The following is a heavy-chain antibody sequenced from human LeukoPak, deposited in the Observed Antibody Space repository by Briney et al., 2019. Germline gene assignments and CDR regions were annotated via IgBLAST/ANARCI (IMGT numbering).Heavy chain of an antibody. J-gene: IGHJ4*02. V-gene: IGHV1-69*01. Sequence: SVKVSCKASVGTFSCYDITRVRQAPGQGLAWMGGIIPSFGTANYAQKFQGRVTITADESTSTAYMELSSVRSADTAVYYCAKRSDSGGYFAYWGQGTLVTVSS. CDR3: AKRSDSGGYFAY. D-gene: IGHD3-22*01. CDR1: VGTFSCYD. CDR2: IIPSFGTA.